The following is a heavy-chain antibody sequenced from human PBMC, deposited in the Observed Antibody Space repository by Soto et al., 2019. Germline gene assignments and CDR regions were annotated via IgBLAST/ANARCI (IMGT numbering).Heavy chain of an antibody. Sequence: GGSLRLSCAASGFTFSSYGMHWVRQAPGKGLEWVAVISYDGSNKYYADSVKGRFTISRDNSKNTLYLQMNSLRAEDTAVYYCARPPVEMATITEYFQHWGQGNLVTVSS. D-gene: IGHD5-12*01. V-gene: IGHV3-30*03. CDR1: GFTFSSYG. CDR2: ISYDGSNK. J-gene: IGHJ1*01. CDR3: ARPPVEMATITEYFQH.